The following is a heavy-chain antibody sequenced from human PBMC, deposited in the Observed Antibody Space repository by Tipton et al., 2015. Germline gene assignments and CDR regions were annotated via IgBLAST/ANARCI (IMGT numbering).Heavy chain of an antibody. D-gene: IGHD3-10*01. CDR3: ARGLLLWFGMTDY. CDR2: INHGGST. Sequence: TLSLTCAVYGGSFSDYYWSWIRQSPGKGLEWIGEINHGGSTNYNPSLKSRVTISVDTSKNQFSLKLNSVTAADTAVYYCARGLLLWFGMTDYWGQGTLVTVSS. J-gene: IGHJ4*02. CDR1: GGSFSDYY. V-gene: IGHV4-34*01.